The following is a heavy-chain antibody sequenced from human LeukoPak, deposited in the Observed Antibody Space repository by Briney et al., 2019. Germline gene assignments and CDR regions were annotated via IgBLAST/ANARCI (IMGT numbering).Heavy chain of an antibody. V-gene: IGHV3-23*01. J-gene: IGHJ4*02. D-gene: IGHD3-3*01. CDR3: AKDRGQGRITIFGVITV. Sequence: GGSLRLSCTASGFTFGSYAMSWVRQAPGKGLEWVSAISPFGGDTFYADSVEGRFTVSRDNSRNTLYLQVDSLRADDTAVYYCAKDRGQGRITIFGVITVWGQGALVTVS. CDR1: GFTFGSYA. CDR2: ISPFGGDT.